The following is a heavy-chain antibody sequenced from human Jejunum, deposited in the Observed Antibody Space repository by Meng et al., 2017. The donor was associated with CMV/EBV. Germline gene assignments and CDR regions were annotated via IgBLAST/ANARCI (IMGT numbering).Heavy chain of an antibody. CDR2: ISAYNGNT. J-gene: IGHJ4*02. D-gene: IGHD1-26*01. V-gene: IGHV1-18*01. CDR1: GYPFTNYG. Sequence: QAQLVQSGGEVKEPGASLKVSCKASGYPFTNYGITWVRQAPGQGLEWMGWISAYNGNTNYAQTLQGRVTMTTDTSTSTAYMELRSLRSDDTAVYYCARVEVGITSGDYWGQGTLVTVSS. CDR3: ARVEVGITSGDY.